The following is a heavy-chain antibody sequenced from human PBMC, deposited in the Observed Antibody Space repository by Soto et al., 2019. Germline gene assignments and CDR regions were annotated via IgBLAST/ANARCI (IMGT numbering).Heavy chain of an antibody. CDR2: ISKDGMNK. CDR1: GFSFSSYA. CDR3: ARDMYSSDYFVKWFEP. D-gene: IGHD6-19*01. J-gene: IGHJ5*02. Sequence: QVRLVESGGGVVQPGRSLRLSCTASGFSFSSYAMYWFRQPPGKGLEWVAVISKDGMNKNYADSVKGRVTVSRDNANYSMDLHLNNLRGEDTAIYYCARDMYSSDYFVKWFEPGGQGTLVTVSS. V-gene: IGHV3-30*04.